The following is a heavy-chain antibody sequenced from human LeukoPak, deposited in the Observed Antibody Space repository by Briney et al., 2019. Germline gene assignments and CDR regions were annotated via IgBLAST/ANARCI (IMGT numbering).Heavy chain of an antibody. J-gene: IGHJ6*03. CDR3: ARVALHDSSGYYYYYYYYMDV. CDR1: GFTLPTHD. D-gene: IGHD3-22*01. V-gene: IGHV3-30*02. Sequence: GGSLRLSCAASGFTLPTHDMHWVRQAPGKGLEWVAFIQYDASKRYYADSVKGRFTISRDSSKNTLYLQMNSLRAEDTAVYYCARVALHDSSGYYYYYYYYMDVWGKGTTVTISS. CDR2: IQYDASKR.